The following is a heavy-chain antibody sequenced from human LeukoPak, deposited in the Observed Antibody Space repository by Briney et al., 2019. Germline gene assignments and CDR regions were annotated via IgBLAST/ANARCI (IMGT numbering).Heavy chain of an antibody. CDR3: ARVGEESSGWTDYFDY. D-gene: IGHD6-19*01. V-gene: IGHV4-59*01. Sequence: SETLSLTCTVSGGSISSYYWSWIQQPPGKGLEWIGYIYYSGSTNYNPSLKSRVTISVDTSKNQFSLKLSSVTAADTAVYYCARVGEESSGWTDYFDYWGQGTLVTVSS. CDR2: IYYSGST. J-gene: IGHJ4*02. CDR1: GGSISSYY.